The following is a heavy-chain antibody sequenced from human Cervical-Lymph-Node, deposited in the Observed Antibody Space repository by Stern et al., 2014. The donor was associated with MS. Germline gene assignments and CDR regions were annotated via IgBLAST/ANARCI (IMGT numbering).Heavy chain of an antibody. V-gene: IGHV1-69*01. CDR2: IVPLFGKP. D-gene: IGHD4-17*01. J-gene: IGHJ6*02. CDR1: GGTFSNYA. CDR3: ASPLTATSVPFGYYGMDV. Sequence: QVQLVQSGAEVKKPGSSVKVSCKASGGTFSNYATRWVRQAPGQGLELMGGIVPLFGKPNYAQKFQGRVTITADESTSTAYMDLSSLRSEDTAVYYCASPLTATSVPFGYYGMDVWGQGTTVTVS.